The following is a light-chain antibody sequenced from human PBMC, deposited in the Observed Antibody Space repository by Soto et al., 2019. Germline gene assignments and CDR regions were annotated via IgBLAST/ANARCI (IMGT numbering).Light chain of an antibody. V-gene: IGKV1-5*03. CDR3: QQHNSYGT. CDR1: QSISNW. J-gene: IGKJ1*01. Sequence: DIQMTQSPSTLPASVGDRVTITCRASQSISNWLAWYQQKPGKAPKLLIYKASSLESGVPSRFSGSGSGTEFTLTINSLQADDFATYYCQQHNSYGTFGQGTKVDIK. CDR2: KAS.